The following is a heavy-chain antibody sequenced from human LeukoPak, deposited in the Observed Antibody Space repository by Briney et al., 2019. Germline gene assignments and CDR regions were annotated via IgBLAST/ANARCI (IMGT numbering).Heavy chain of an antibody. CDR1: GFTFSNYA. V-gene: IGHV3-23*01. J-gene: IGHJ3*02. Sequence: PGGSLRLSCAASGFTFSNYAMTWVRQAPGKGLEWVSAISGSGGSTYYADSVKGRFTISRDNSKNTLYLQMNSLRAEDTAVYYCAKDVVRCSGGSCYPDAFDIWGQGTMVTVSP. CDR2: ISGSGGST. D-gene: IGHD2-15*01. CDR3: AKDVVRCSGGSCYPDAFDI.